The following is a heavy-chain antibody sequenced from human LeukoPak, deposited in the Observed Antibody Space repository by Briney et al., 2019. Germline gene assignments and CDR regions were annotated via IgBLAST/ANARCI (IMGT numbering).Heavy chain of an antibody. V-gene: IGHV4-38-2*02. J-gene: IGHJ3*02. CDR2: IYYSGST. CDR3: ARDTLDSGYRWAFDI. CDR1: GYSISRGYS. Sequence: PSEPLSLTCAVSGYSISRGYSWGSIRQPPGKGLEWIGRIYYSGSTYYNPSLKSRVTISVDTSKYQFPLKLSSVTAADTAVYYCARDTLDSGYRWAFDIWGQGTMVTVSS. D-gene: IGHD5-12*01.